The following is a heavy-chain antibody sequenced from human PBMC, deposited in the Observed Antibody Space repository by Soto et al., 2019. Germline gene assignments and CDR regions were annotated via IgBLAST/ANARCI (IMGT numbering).Heavy chain of an antibody. J-gene: IGHJ4*02. CDR2: ISGSGDDT. CDR3: AKADASGYNSLLFDY. V-gene: IGHV3-23*01. D-gene: IGHD3-22*01. CDR1: GFSFSSYA. Sequence: EVQLLESGGGLVQPGGSLRLSGAASGFSFSSYAMAWVRQTPEKALEWVSAISGSGDDTYYADSVKGRFTISRDNSKNTVYVQMNSLRAEDTAMYYCAKADASGYNSLLFDYWGQGILVTVSS.